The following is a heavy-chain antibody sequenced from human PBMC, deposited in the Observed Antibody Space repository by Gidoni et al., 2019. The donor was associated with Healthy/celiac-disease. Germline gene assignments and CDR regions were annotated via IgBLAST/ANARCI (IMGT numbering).Heavy chain of an antibody. CDR3: ARDITIFGVVPDAFDI. J-gene: IGHJ3*02. CDR2: ISYDGSNK. V-gene: IGHV3-30*04. CDR1: GFTFSSYA. D-gene: IGHD3-3*01. Sequence: QVQLVESGGGVVQPGRSLRLSCASSGFTFSSYAMHWVRQAPGKGLEWVAVISYDGSNKYYADSVKGRFTISRDNSKNTLYLQMNSLRAEDTAVYYCARDITIFGVVPDAFDIWGQGTMVTDSS.